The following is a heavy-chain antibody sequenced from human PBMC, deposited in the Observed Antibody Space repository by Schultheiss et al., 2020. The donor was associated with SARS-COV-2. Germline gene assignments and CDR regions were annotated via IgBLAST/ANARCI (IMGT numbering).Heavy chain of an antibody. J-gene: IGHJ4*02. V-gene: IGHV3-30*03. CDR1: GFTFSYYY. Sequence: GGSLRLSCAASGFTFSYYYMSGVRQAPGKGLEWVAVISYDGSNKYYADSVKGQFTISRENAKNSLYLQMNSLRAGDTAVYYCAREYYYDGSGYTDFDFWGQGTLVTVSS. CDR3: AREYYYDGSGYTDFDF. D-gene: IGHD3-22*01. CDR2: ISYDGSNK.